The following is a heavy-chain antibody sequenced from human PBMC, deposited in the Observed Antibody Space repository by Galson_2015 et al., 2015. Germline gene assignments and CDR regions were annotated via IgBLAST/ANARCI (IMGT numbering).Heavy chain of an antibody. Sequence: TLSLTCPVSGRSISRRNCWSWVRQPPGKGLEWLGEIFDSGSTNYNPSLKSRVTISVDKSKNQFSLKLSCVTAADTAVYYCARAFIDGAGLVFYYWGQGTLVTVSS. CDR2: IFDSGST. D-gene: IGHD4/OR15-4a*01. CDR1: GRSISRRNC. CDR3: ARAFIDGAGLVFYY. V-gene: IGHV4-4*02. J-gene: IGHJ4*02.